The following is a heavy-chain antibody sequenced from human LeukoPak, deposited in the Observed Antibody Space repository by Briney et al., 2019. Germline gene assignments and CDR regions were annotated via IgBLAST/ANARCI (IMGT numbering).Heavy chain of an antibody. J-gene: IGHJ4*02. V-gene: IGHV4-39*07. D-gene: IGHD2-15*01. CDR1: GGSIRSSSYY. CDR3: ARDAPVVVSEYYFDY. CDR2: VSYSGSA. Sequence: PSETLSLTCTSSGGSIRSSSYYWGWIRQPPGKGLEWIATVSYSGSAYYNPSLKSRVTISIDRSKNQFSLKLSSVTAADTAVYYCARDAPVVVSEYYFDYWGQGTLVTVSS.